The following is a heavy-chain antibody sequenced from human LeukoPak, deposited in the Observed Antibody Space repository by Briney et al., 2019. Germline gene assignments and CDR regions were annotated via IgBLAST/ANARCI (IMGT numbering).Heavy chain of an antibody. CDR3: ARVRVYGDYYFDY. CDR1: GFTFSTFA. CDR2: IFPSGGEI. D-gene: IGHD4-17*01. Sequence: GGSLRLSCAASGFTFSTFAMIWVRQPPGKGLEWVSSIFPSGGEIHYADSVRGRFTISRDNSKSTLSLQMNSLRAEDMAVYYCARVRVYGDYYFDYWGQGTLVTVSS. J-gene: IGHJ4*02. V-gene: IGHV3-23*01.